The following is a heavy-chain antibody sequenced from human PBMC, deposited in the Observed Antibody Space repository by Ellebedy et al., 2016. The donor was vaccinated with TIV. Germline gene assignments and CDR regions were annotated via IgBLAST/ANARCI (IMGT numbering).Heavy chain of an antibody. D-gene: IGHD4-17*01. CDR2: IYTSGSA. V-gene: IGHV4-4*07. CDR1: GGSISNYY. CDR3: ATATVTTNYYYYGIDV. J-gene: IGHJ6*02. Sequence: MPSETLSLTCTVSGGSISNYYWNWIRQPAGKGLEWIGRIYTSGSANYNPSLKSRAIMSVDTSKNQFSLKLSAVTAADSAVYYCATATVTTNYYYYGIDVWGQGTTVTVSS.